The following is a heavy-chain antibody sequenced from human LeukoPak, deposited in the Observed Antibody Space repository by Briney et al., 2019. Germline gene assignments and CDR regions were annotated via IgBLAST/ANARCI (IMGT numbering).Heavy chain of an antibody. V-gene: IGHV3-21*01. CDR3: AREGEHYYGSGGYYKAFDY. Sequence: GGSLRLSCAASGFTFSSYSMNWVRQAPGKGLEWVSSISSSSSYIYYAASVKGRFTISRDNAKNSQYLQMNSLRAEDTAVYYCAREGEHYYGSGGYYKAFDYWGQGTLVTVSS. CDR1: GFTFSSYS. CDR2: ISSSSSYI. J-gene: IGHJ4*02. D-gene: IGHD3-10*01.